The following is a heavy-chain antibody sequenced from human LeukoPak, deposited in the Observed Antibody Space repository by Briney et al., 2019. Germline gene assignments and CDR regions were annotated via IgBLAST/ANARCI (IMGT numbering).Heavy chain of an antibody. CDR2: ITASGTDT. V-gene: IGHV3-23*01. CDR3: AKVRFLEWLLQYYFDY. D-gene: IGHD3-3*01. CDR1: GFSVSTYP. Sequence: GGSLRLSCTASGFSVSTYPMAWVRQAPGKGLQWVSTITASGTDTFYADSVKGRFTISRDNSKNTLYLQMNSLRAEDTAVYYCAKVRFLEWLLQYYFDYWGQGTLVTVSS. J-gene: IGHJ4*02.